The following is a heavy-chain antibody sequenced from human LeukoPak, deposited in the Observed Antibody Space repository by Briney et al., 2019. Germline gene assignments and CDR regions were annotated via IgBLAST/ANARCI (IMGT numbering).Heavy chain of an antibody. D-gene: IGHD1-26*01. V-gene: IGHV3-23*01. CDR2: ISGSGGST. Sequence: GGSLRLSCAASGFTFSSYAMSWVRQAPGKGVEWVSAISGSGGSTYYADSVKGRFTISRDNSKNTLYLQMNSLRAEDTAVYYCAKDLSSREDGPAYYYYGMDVWGQGTTVTVSS. CDR3: AKDLSSREDGPAYYYYGMDV. CDR1: GFTFSSYA. J-gene: IGHJ6*02.